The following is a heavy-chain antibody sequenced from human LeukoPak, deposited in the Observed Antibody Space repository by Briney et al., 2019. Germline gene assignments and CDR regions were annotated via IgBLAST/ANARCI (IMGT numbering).Heavy chain of an antibody. Sequence: GGSLRLSCAAPGFTFSSYAMHWVRQAPGKGLEWVAVISYDGSNKYYADSVKGRFTISRDNSKNTLYLQMNSLRAEDTAVYYCASLQLEAFFDYWGQGTLVTVSS. CDR3: ASLQLEAFFDY. CDR2: ISYDGSNK. D-gene: IGHD5-18*01. J-gene: IGHJ4*02. CDR1: GFTFSSYA. V-gene: IGHV3-30-3*01.